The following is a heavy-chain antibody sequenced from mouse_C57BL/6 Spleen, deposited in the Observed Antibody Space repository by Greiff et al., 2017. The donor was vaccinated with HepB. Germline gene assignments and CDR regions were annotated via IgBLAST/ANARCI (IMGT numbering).Heavy chain of an antibody. CDR2: IYPGSGST. J-gene: IGHJ2*01. V-gene: IGHV1-55*01. CDR3: ARWMVTTVVAKDY. Sequence: QVHVKQPGAELVKPGASVKMSCKASGYTFTSYWITWVKQRPGQGLEWIGDIYPGSGSTNYNEKFKSKATLTVDTSSSTAYMQLSSLTSEDSAVYYCARWMVTTVVAKDYWGQGTTLTVSS. D-gene: IGHD1-1*01. CDR1: GYTFTSYW.